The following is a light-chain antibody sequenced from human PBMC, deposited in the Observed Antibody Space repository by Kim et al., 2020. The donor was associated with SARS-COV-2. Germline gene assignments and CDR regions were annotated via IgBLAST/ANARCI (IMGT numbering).Light chain of an antibody. CDR2: RTRDGSH. Sequence: ASCERTCPRGRGHRAYAIAWHQEQPGKGPRYLMKRTRDGSHGKGDGIPDRFSGSSSGAARYLTISSLQSEDEADYYCQTWGTGYVVFGGGTQLTVL. J-gene: IGLJ2*01. V-gene: IGLV4-69*01. CDR1: RGHRAYA. CDR3: QTWGTGYVV.